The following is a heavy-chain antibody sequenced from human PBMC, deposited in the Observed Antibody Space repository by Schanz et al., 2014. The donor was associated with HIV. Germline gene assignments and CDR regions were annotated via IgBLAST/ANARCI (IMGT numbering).Heavy chain of an antibody. D-gene: IGHD2-15*01. J-gene: IGHJ4*02. V-gene: IGHV1-2*02. CDR2: IKPNSGDT. CDR3: TINQYQLLPFDY. CDR1: GYSFIDYY. Sequence: QVQLVQSGPEVRKPGASVKVSCKASGYSFIDYYIHWVRQAPGQGPEWMGYIKPNSGDTFYAQKLRGRVPMTRDTPMSTASVELSRLRSDDTAVYFCTINQYQLLPFDYWGQGTLVSVSS.